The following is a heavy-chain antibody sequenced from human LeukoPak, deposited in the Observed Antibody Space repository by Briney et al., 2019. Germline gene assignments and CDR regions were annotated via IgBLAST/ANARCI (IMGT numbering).Heavy chain of an antibody. CDR2: IYYSGST. J-gene: IGHJ4*02. D-gene: IGHD2/OR15-2a*01. CDR1: GGSISSYY. V-gene: IGHV4-59*01. Sequence: PGTLSLTCTVSGGSISSYYWSWIRQPPGKGLEWIGYIYYSGSTNYNPSLKSRVTISVDASKNQFSLKLSSVTAADTAVYYCARDFSIGGHNYFDYWGQGTLVTVSS. CDR3: ARDFSIGGHNYFDY.